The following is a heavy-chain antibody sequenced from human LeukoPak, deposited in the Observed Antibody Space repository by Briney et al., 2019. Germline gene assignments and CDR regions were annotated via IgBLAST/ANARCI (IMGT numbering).Heavy chain of an antibody. Sequence: GRSLRLSCAASGFTFSSYGMHWVRQAPGKGLEWVAVISYDGSNNYYADSVKGRFTISRDNSKNTLYLQMNSLRAEDTAVYYCAKDQRWLQFVDYWGQGTLVTVSS. J-gene: IGHJ4*02. CDR2: ISYDGSNN. CDR3: AKDQRWLQFVDY. D-gene: IGHD5-24*01. CDR1: GFTFSSYG. V-gene: IGHV3-30*18.